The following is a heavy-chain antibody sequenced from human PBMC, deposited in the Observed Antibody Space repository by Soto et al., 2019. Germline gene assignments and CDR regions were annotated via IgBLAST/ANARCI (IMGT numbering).Heavy chain of an antibody. CDR2: ISSSSSYI. Sequence: GGSLRLSCAASGFTFSSYSMNWVRQAPGKGLEWVSSISSSSSYIYYADSVKGRFTISRDNAKNSLYLQMNSLRAEDTAVYYCARDRRNVLLWFGELLADAFDIWGQGTMVTVSS. D-gene: IGHD3-10*01. V-gene: IGHV3-21*01. J-gene: IGHJ3*02. CDR3: ARDRRNVLLWFGELLADAFDI. CDR1: GFTFSSYS.